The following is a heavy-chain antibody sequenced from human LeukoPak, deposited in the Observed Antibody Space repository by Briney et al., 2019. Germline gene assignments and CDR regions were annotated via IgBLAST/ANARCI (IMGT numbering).Heavy chain of an antibody. CDR3: ARDQGDFWSGYWYYYYMDV. Sequence: SETLSLTCTVSGGSISSYYWSWIRQPAGKGLEWIGRIYTSGSTNYNPSLKSRVTMSVDTSKNQFSLKLSSVTAADTAVYYCARDQGDFWSGYWYYYYMDVWGKGTTVTVSS. CDR2: IYTSGST. V-gene: IGHV4-4*07. D-gene: IGHD3-3*01. J-gene: IGHJ6*03. CDR1: GGSISSYY.